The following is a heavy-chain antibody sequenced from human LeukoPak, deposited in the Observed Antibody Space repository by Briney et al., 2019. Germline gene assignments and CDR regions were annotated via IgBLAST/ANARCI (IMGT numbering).Heavy chain of an antibody. CDR2: ISYDGSNK. Sequence: GGSLRLSCAASGFTFSSYAMHWVRQAPGKGLEWVAVISYDGSNKYYADSVKGRFTISRDNSKNTLYLQMNSLRAEDTAVYYCARDWMEWLLSSAYYYYGMDVWGQGTTVTVSS. J-gene: IGHJ6*02. CDR1: GFTFSSYA. V-gene: IGHV3-30*04. CDR3: ARDWMEWLLSSAYYYYGMDV. D-gene: IGHD3-3*01.